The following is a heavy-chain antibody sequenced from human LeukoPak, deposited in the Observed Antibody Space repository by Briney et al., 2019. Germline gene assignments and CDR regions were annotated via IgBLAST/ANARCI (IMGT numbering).Heavy chain of an antibody. J-gene: IGHJ4*02. CDR1: GFTFSSYA. D-gene: IGHD6-6*01. V-gene: IGHV3-30*01. CDR2: ISYDGSNK. Sequence: GGSLRLSCAASGFTFSSYAMHWVRQAPGKGPEWVAVISYDGSNKYYADSVKGRFTISRDNSKNTLYLQMNSLRAEDTAVYYCARAARGFDYWGQGTLVTVSS. CDR3: ARAARGFDY.